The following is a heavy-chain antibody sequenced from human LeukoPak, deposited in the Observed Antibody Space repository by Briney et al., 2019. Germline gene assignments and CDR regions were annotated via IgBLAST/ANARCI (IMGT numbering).Heavy chain of an antibody. V-gene: IGHV3-15*01. Sequence: GGSLRLSCAASGFTFSNAWMSWVRQAPGKGLEWVGRIKSKTDGGTTDYAAPVKGRFTISRDDSKNTLYLQMNSLKTEDTAVYYCTTETWLAASYYYYYYMDVWGKGTTVTVSS. CDR3: TTETWLAASYYYYYYMDV. CDR1: GFTFSNAW. J-gene: IGHJ6*03. D-gene: IGHD6-6*01. CDR2: IKSKTDGGTT.